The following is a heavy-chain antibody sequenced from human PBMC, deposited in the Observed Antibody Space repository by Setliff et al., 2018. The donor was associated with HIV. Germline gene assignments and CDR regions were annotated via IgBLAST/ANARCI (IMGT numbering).Heavy chain of an antibody. D-gene: IGHD1-20*01. V-gene: IGHV1-69*10. CDR3: AREKDNWNRTGMNGFDP. J-gene: IGHJ5*02. Sequence: SVKVSCKASGDTFTNYAISWVRQAPGQGLQWMGRINPTIGRANYAQKFQGRVTITADKSTRTAYIELNSLTSEETAVYYCAREKDNWNRTGMNGFDPWGQGTLVTVSS. CDR1: GDTFTNYA. CDR2: INPTIGRA.